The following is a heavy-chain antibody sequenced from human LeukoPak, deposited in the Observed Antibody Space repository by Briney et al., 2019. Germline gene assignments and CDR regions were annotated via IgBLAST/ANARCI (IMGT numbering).Heavy chain of an antibody. CDR1: GFTFSSYS. V-gene: IGHV3-21*01. J-gene: IGHJ3*02. D-gene: IGHD3-10*01. CDR2: ISSSSSYI. Sequence: TAGGSLRLSCAASGFTFSSYSMNWVRQAPGKGLEWVSSISSSSSYIYYADSVKGRFTISRDNAKNSLYLQMNSLRAEDTAVYYCARDVGANAFDIWGQGTMVTVSS. CDR3: ARDVGANAFDI.